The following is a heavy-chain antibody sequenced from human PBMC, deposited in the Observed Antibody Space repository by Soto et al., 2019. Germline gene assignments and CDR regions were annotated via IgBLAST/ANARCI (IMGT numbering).Heavy chain of an antibody. CDR1: GFTFSSYS. CDR2: ISSSSSTI. Sequence: SLSLSCAASGFTFSSYSMNWVSQAPGKGLEWVSYISSSSSTIYYADSVKGRFTISRDNAKNSLYLQMNSLRDEDTAVYYCARDGPRRPEYYYYGMGIWGNVTTVTIST. V-gene: IGHV3-48*02. D-gene: IGHD6-6*01. J-gene: IGHJ6*04. CDR3: ARDGPRRPEYYYYGMGI.